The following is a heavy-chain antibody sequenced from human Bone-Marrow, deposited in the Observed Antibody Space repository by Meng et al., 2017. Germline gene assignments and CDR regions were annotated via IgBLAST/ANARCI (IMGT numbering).Heavy chain of an antibody. CDR2: TYYRSKWYN. CDR1: GDSVSSNSAA. D-gene: IGHD7-27*01. V-gene: IGHV6-1*01. Sequence: SCAISGDSVSSNSAAWNWIRQSPSRGLEWLGRTYYRSKWYNDYAVSVKSRITINPDTSRNQFSQQLNSVTPEDTAVYYCARAPHGTGDWDPQDYWGQGTLVTVSS. J-gene: IGHJ4*02. CDR3: ARAPHGTGDWDPQDY.